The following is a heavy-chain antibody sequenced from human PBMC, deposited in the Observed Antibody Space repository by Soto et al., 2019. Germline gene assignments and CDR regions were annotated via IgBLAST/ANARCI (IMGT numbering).Heavy chain of an antibody. Sequence: PSETLSLTCTVSGGSISSGDYYWSWIRQPPGKGLEWIGYIYYSGSTYYNPSLKSRVTISVDTSKNQFSLKLSSVTAADTAVYYCARSLEVVVAATGWFDPWGQGTLVTVSS. CDR2: IYYSGST. CDR3: ARSLEVVVAATGWFDP. CDR1: GGSISSGDYY. D-gene: IGHD2-15*01. V-gene: IGHV4-30-4*01. J-gene: IGHJ5*02.